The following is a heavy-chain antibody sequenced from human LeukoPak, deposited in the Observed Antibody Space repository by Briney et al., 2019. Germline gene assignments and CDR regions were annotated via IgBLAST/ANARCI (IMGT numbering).Heavy chain of an antibody. D-gene: IGHD5/OR15-5a*01. Sequence: SVKVSCKTNGGTFSDYTIHWVRQAPGQGLDWMGGITPMYGTSNYAQKFQGRLTIAADKSTNTVHMDLSSLRSEDTATYYCARDNAGLYDAFDLWGLGTLVTVSS. CDR2: ITPMYGTS. CDR3: ARDNAGLYDAFDL. J-gene: IGHJ4*02. V-gene: IGHV1-69*06. CDR1: GGTFSDYT.